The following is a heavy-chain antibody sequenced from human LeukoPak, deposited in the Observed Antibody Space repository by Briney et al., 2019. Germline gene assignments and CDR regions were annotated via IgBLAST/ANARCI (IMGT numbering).Heavy chain of an antibody. CDR2: IWYNGNT. CDR1: GFTFSTYG. J-gene: IGHJ4*02. CDR3: AGEEGVDGTSGINN. D-gene: IGHD4-23*01. V-gene: IGHV3-33*01. Sequence: GGSLRLSSAASGFTFSTYGMHWVRQAPGKGLEWVSDIWYNGNTYYADSVKGRFTISRDNSKSTLYLQMNSLRAEDTAVYYCAGEEGVDGTSGINNWGQGTLVIVSS.